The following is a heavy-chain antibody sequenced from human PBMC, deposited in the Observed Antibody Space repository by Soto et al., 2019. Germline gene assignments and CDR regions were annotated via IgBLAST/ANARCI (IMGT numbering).Heavy chain of an antibody. Sequence: QVQLQESGPGLVKPSETLSLTCTVSGGSISSYYWSWIRQPPGKGLEWIGYIYYSGSTNYNPSLRRRVPISVDTSKHQFSLQLSSVTAADTAVYYCARVWGGAFDIWGQGTMVTVSS. CDR1: GGSISSYY. D-gene: IGHD3-10*01. CDR3: ARVWGGAFDI. V-gene: IGHV4-59*01. CDR2: IYYSGST. J-gene: IGHJ3*02.